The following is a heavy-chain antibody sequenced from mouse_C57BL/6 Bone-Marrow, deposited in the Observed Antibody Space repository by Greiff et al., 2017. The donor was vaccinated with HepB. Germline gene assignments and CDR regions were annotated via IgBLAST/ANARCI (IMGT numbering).Heavy chain of an antibody. V-gene: IGHV1-82*01. J-gene: IGHJ3*01. Sequence: QVQLQQSGPELVKPGASVKISCKASGYAFSSSWMNWVKQRPGKGLEWIGRIYPGDGDTNYNGKFKGKATLTADKSSSTAYMQLSSLTSEDSAVYFCARQPYYYGSSSFAYWGQGTLVTVSA. CDR3: ARQPYYYGSSSFAY. D-gene: IGHD1-1*01. CDR2: IYPGDGDT. CDR1: GYAFSSSW.